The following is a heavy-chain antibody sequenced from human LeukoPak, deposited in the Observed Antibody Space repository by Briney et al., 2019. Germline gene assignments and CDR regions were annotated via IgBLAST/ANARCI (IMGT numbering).Heavy chain of an antibody. V-gene: IGHV3-21*01. Sequence: GGSLRLSCAASGFTFSDYAMKWVRQAPGKGLEWVSAISRTSTYIYYSDSVRGRFTISRDNAKNSVYLQMDSLRAEDTAVYYCARDERRYCPDSSCYPGDYWGQGTLVTVSS. J-gene: IGHJ4*02. CDR1: GFTFSDYA. D-gene: IGHD2-8*02. CDR3: ARDERRYCPDSSCYPGDY. CDR2: ISRTSTYI.